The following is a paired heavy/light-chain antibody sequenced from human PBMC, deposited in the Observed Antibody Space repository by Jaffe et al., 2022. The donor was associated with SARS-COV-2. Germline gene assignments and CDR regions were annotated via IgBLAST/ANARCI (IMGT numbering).Light chain of an antibody. J-gene: IGLJ1*01. CDR1: SSDVGGYNY. V-gene: IGLV2-14*03. CDR2: DVS. CDR3: SSYTSSITPYV. Sequence: QSALTQPASVSGSPGQSITISCTGTSSDVGGYNYVSWYQQHPGKAPKLLIYDVSYRPSGVSNRFSGSKSGNTASLTISGLQAEDEADYYCSSYTSSITPYVFGSGTEVTVL.
Heavy chain of an antibody. D-gene: IGHD2-2*01. CDR3: ARDIKECSTARCYAYDF. V-gene: IGHV3-30*04. CDR2: ISSDGTRK. Sequence: QVHLVESGGGVVQPGRSLRLSCAASGFTFGSYSMHWVRQAPGKGLEWVAVISSDGTRKYYADSVKGRFTVSRDNSKNTVYLQVNSLRGEDTAVFYCARDIKECSTARCYAYDFWGQGTLVTVSS. J-gene: IGHJ4*02. CDR1: GFTFGSYS.